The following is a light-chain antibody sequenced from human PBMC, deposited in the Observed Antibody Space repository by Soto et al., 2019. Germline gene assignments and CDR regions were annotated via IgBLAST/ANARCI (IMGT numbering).Light chain of an antibody. Sequence: QSALTQPASVSGSPGQSITISCTGTSSDVGGYNYVSWYQQHPGKAPKLMIYEVSNRPSGVSNRFSGFKSGNTASLTISGLQAEDEADYYCSSYTSSSTLVFGGGTKLTVI. CDR2: EVS. CDR3: SSYTSSSTLV. CDR1: SSDVGGYNY. V-gene: IGLV2-14*01. J-gene: IGLJ3*02.